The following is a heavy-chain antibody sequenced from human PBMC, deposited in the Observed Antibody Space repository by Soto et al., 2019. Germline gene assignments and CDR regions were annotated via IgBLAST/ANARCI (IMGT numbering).Heavy chain of an antibody. CDR3: ARDPYVSSWRNLDL. CDR1: GSTFTSNG. J-gene: IGHJ5*02. D-gene: IGHD6-13*01. Sequence: ASVKVSCKVSGSTFTSNGIGWVRQAPGQGLEWMGWISTYNENMDSAPQLQGRLTMTTDTSTTTAYMELTNLKFDDTAVYYCARDPYVSSWRNLDLWGQGTLVTVSS. V-gene: IGHV1-18*04. CDR2: ISTYNENM.